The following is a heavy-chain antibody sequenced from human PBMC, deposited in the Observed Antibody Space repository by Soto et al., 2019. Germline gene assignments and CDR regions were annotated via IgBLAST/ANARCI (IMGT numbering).Heavy chain of an antibody. V-gene: IGHV4-61*01. CDR1: GGSVSSGSYY. CDR2: IYYSGST. J-gene: IGHJ4*02. CDR3: ARDHSGWHIIDY. D-gene: IGHD6-19*01. Sequence: SQTLSLTCTVSGGSVSSGSYYWSWIRQPPGKGLEWIGYIYYSGSTNYNPSLKSRVTISVDTSKNQFSLKLSSVTAADTAVYYCARDHSGWHIIDYWGQGTLVTVSS.